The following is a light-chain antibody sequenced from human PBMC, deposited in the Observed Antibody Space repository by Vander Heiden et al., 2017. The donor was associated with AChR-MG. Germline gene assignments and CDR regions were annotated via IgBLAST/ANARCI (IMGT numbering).Light chain of an antibody. V-gene: IGKV1-5*03. Sequence: DVQTTQAPSTLSASVGARVTIACRSSENIGDWLAWYQQKPGKVPKLLISKASTLERGVPSRFSGSRSGPDFTLTISSLQPDDFATYYCQQFNSNFPLTFGGGTKVEIK. CDR3: QQFNSNFPLT. J-gene: IGKJ4*01. CDR2: KAS. CDR1: ENIGDW.